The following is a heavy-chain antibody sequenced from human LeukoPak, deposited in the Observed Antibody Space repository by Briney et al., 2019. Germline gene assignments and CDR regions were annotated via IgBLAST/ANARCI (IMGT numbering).Heavy chain of an antibody. J-gene: IGHJ4*02. D-gene: IGHD3-10*01. CDR1: SGSIGSTSYY. CDR3: AREMRSPRGGFDY. CDR2: MYYSGST. V-gene: IGHV4-39*07. Sequence: PSETLSLTCTVSSGSIGSTSYYWGWIRQPPGMGLEWIGSMYYSGSTYYNPSLKSRVTISVDTSKSQFSPKLSSVTAADTAVYYCAREMRSPRGGFDYWDQGTLVTVSS.